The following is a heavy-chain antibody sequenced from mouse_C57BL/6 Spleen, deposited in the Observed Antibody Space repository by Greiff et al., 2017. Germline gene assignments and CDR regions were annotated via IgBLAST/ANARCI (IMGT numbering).Heavy chain of an antibody. CDR1: GYSFTGYY. V-gene: IGHV1-42*01. CDR3: ARESPLPPFDY. Sequence: VQLQQSGPELVKPGASVKISCKASGYSFTGYYMNWVKQSPEKSLEWIGEINPSTGGTTYNQKFKAKATLTVDKSSSTAYMQLKSLTSEDSAVYYCARESPLPPFDYWGQGTTLTVSS. J-gene: IGHJ2*01. CDR2: INPSTGGT.